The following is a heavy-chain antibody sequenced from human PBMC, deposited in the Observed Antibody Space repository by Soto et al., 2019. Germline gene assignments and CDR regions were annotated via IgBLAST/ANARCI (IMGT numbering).Heavy chain of an antibody. Sequence: EVQLVASGGNLVQPGGSLRLSCAASGFTFSSYSMNWVRQAPGQGLEWVSYISGTSSAIYYADSVKGRCTISTANAKNALYLQMNSLRVEDTAVYYCARAVRLERGGEDIGGQETMVTVSS. V-gene: IGHV3-48*01. D-gene: IGHD1-1*01. CDR2: ISGTSSAI. J-gene: IGHJ3*02. CDR1: GFTFSSYS. CDR3: ARAVRLERGGEDI.